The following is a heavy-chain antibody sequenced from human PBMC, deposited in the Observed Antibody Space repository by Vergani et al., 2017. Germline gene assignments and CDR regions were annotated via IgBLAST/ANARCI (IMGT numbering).Heavy chain of an antibody. J-gene: IGHJ3*02. CDR3: ARNPYCGGDCYSDAFDI. D-gene: IGHD2-21*02. V-gene: IGHV4-59*01. Sequence: QVRPQESGPGLVKPSETLSLTCSVSGGSMSGYYWSWIRQPPGKELEWIGYIYYRGSTNYNPSLKSRVTISVDTSKNQFSLKLSSVTAADTAVYYCARNPYCGGDCYSDAFDIWGQGTMVTVSS. CDR1: GGSMSGYY. CDR2: IYYRGST.